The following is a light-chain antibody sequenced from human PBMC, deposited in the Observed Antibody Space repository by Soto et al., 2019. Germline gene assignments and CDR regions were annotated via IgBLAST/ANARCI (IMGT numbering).Light chain of an antibody. V-gene: IGKV1-5*03. Sequence: DIQMTQSPSTLSASVGDRVTITCRASQSISTWLPWYQQKPGKAPNLLIYKAPSLERGVPSRFSGSGSGKEFTLTINSLQPDDFATYYCQQYNSYWTFGQGTKVEIK. CDR1: QSISTW. CDR3: QQYNSYWT. CDR2: KAP. J-gene: IGKJ1*01.